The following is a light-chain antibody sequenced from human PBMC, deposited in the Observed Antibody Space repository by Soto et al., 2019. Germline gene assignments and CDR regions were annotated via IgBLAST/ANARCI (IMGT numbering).Light chain of an antibody. CDR3: EQAGSFPIT. CDR1: QSVISN. CDR2: DAS. J-gene: IGKJ5*01. V-gene: IGKV3D-15*01. Sequence: IVMTQSPAPLSVSPGERATLSCKASQSVISNLAWYQQKPGQAPRLLIYDASNRATGIPARFSGSGSGTEFTLTISSLQSEDVATYYCEQAGSFPITLGQGTRLEIK.